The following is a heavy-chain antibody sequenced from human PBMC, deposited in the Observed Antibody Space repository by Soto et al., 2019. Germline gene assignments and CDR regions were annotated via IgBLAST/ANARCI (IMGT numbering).Heavy chain of an antibody. CDR2: INHSGST. V-gene: IGHV4-34*01. CDR1: GGSFSGYY. D-gene: IGHD2-2*01. J-gene: IGHJ6*03. Sequence: SETLSLTCAVYGGSFSGYYWSWIRQPPGKGLEWIGEINHSGSTNYDPSLKSRVTISVDTSKNQFSLKLSSVTAADTAVYYCARGLYCSSTSCHYYYYYYMDVWGKGTTVTVSS. CDR3: ARGLYCSSTSCHYYYYYYMDV.